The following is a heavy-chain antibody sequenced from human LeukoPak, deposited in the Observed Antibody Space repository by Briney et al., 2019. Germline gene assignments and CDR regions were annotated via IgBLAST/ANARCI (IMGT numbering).Heavy chain of an antibody. J-gene: IGHJ4*02. Sequence: VASVKVSCKASGGTFSSYAISWVRQAPGQGLEWMGGIIPIFGTANYAQKFQGRVTITADESTSTAYMELSSLRSEDTAAYYCARGGVDTAMVIYWGQGTLVTVSS. CDR3: ARGGVDTAMVIY. CDR1: GGTFSSYA. CDR2: IIPIFGTA. D-gene: IGHD5-18*01. V-gene: IGHV1-69*13.